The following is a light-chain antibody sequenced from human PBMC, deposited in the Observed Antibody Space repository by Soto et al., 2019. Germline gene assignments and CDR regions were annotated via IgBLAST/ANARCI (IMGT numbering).Light chain of an antibody. CDR3: QQSHSTPHT. J-gene: IGKJ2*01. CDR1: QSISSY. Sequence: DIQMTQSPSSLSASVGDRVIITCRASQSISSYLNWYQQRPGKAPKILIYAASSLQSGDPARFSGSGSGTDFTLTISCLQLEDFATYYCQQSHSTPHTFGQGTKLEIK. V-gene: IGKV1-39*01. CDR2: AAS.